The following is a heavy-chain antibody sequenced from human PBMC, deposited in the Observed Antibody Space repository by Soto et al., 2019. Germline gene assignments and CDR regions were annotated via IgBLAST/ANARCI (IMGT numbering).Heavy chain of an antibody. CDR1: GFTFSSYW. J-gene: IGHJ4*02. V-gene: IGHV3-74*01. Sequence: VQLVESGGGLVEPGGSLRLSCAASGFTFSSYWMHWVRQAPGKGLMWLSRVNNDGGNAIYADSVKGRFTISRDNAKNTLHLQMNSLRAEDTAVYYCTRSMSGALDYWGQGAQVIVSS. CDR2: VNNDGGNA. D-gene: IGHD1-26*01. CDR3: TRSMSGALDY.